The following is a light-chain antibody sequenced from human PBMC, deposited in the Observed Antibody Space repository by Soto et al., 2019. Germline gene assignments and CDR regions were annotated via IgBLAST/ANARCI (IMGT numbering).Light chain of an antibody. J-gene: IGKJ4*01. Sequence: EIVMTQSPATLSVSPGERATLSCRASQSVSSNLAWYQQRLGQAPRLLIYDASTRATGIPARFSGSGSGTEFTLTISSLQSEDFAVFYCQQYNNWPLAFGGGTKGEIK. V-gene: IGKV3-15*01. CDR2: DAS. CDR3: QQYNNWPLA. CDR1: QSVSSN.